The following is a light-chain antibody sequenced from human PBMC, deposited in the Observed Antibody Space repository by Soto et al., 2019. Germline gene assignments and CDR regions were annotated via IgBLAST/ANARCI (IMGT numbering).Light chain of an antibody. V-gene: IGKV1-5*03. Sequence: DIQMTQSPSTLFASVGDRVAITCRASQSISIWLAWYQQKPGKAPKLLIYKASSLESGVPSRFSGSGSGTEFTLTISSLQPDDFATYYCQQYNNYSWTFGQGPKVEIK. CDR1: QSISIW. CDR2: KAS. J-gene: IGKJ1*01. CDR3: QQYNNYSWT.